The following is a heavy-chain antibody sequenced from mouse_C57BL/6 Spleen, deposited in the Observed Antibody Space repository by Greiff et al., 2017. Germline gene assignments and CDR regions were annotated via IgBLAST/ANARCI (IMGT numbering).Heavy chain of an antibody. V-gene: IGHV1-82*01. J-gene: IGHJ4*01. Sequence: VQLLQSGPELVKPGASVKISCKASGFAFSSSSMYWVQQRPGKGLEWIGRIYPGDGDTNYTGKFKGKVTLTAAQSSSTAYMQLSSLTSEDSAVYFCAREGAAQAPRARAYWGQGTSVTVSS. D-gene: IGHD3-2*02. CDR2: IYPGDGDT. CDR1: GFAFSSSS. CDR3: AREGAAQAPRARAY.